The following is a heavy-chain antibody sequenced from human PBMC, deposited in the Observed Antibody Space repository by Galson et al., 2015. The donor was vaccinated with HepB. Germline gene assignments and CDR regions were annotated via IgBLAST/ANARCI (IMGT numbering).Heavy chain of an antibody. V-gene: IGHV3-30*18. J-gene: IGHJ4*02. CDR3: AKGPTMIVVGAFDY. CDR2: ISYDGSNK. Sequence: SLRLSCAASGFTFSSYGMHWVRQAPGKGLEWVAVISYDGSNKYYADSVKGRFTISRDNSKNTLYLQMNSLRAEDTAVYYCAKGPTMIVVGAFDYWGQGTLVTVSS. CDR1: GFTFSSYG. D-gene: IGHD3-22*01.